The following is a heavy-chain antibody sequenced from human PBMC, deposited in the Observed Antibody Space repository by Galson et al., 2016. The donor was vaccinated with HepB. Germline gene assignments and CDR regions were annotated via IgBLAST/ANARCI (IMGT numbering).Heavy chain of an antibody. J-gene: IGHJ4*02. V-gene: IGHV1-69*13. CDR3: AKSAMEWLHLPRPLDF. CDR1: GGTFSNYA. Sequence: AVKVSCKASGGTFSNYALSWVRQAPGQGLEWMGGIIAVFRIGNYAQKFQGRVKITADDSTSTAYMELSSLRSEDTALYFCAKSAMEWLHLPRPLDFWGQGALVTVSS. CDR2: IIAVFRIG. D-gene: IGHD3-3*01.